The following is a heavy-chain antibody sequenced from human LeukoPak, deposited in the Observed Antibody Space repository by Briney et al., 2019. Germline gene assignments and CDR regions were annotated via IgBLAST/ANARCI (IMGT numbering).Heavy chain of an antibody. CDR3: ARSYSNHLFGMDV. D-gene: IGHD4-11*01. CDR2: IYSGGST. V-gene: IGHV3-66*01. J-gene: IGHJ6*02. Sequence: PGGSLRLSCAASGFTVSSYYMTWVRQALGKGLEWVSVIYSGGSTYYADSVKGRVAISRDNSKNTVFLQMNSVRAEDTAVYYCARSYSNHLFGMDVWGQGTTVTVSS. CDR1: GFTVSSYY.